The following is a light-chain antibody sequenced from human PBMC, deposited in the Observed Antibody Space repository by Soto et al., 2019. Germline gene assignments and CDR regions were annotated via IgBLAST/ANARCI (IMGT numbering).Light chain of an antibody. CDR3: QQYNNWPWT. J-gene: IGKJ1*01. CDR1: QSVSSN. CDR2: GAS. V-gene: IGKV3-15*01. Sequence: EIVLTQSPATLSLSPGERATLSCRASQSVSSNLAWYQQKPGQAPRLLIYGASTRATGIPARFSGSGSGTEFTLTISSLQSEDFAVYCCQQYNNWPWTFGQGTKVDIK.